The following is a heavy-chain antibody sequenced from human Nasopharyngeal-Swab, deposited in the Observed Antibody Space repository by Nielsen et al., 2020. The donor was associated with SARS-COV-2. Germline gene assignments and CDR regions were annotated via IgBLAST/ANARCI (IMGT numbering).Heavy chain of an antibody. D-gene: IGHD5-18*01. V-gene: IGHV4-39*07. J-gene: IGHJ3*02. CDR3: ASRGYSYGHGAFDI. Sequence: SETLSLTCTVSGGSISISTYYWGWIRQPPGKGLEWIGEINHSGSTNYNPSLKSRVTISVDTSKNQFSLKLSSVTAADTAVYYCASRGYSYGHGAFDIWGQGTMVTVSS. CDR1: GGSISISTYY. CDR2: INHSGST.